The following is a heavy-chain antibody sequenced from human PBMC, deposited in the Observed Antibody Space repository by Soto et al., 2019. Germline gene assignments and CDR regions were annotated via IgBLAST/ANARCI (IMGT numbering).Heavy chain of an antibody. V-gene: IGHV3-23*01. CDR3: AKAGFSSGWSPSYFDY. Sequence: EVQLLESGGGLVQPGRSLRLSCAASGFTFSSYAMNWVRQAPGKGPEWFSAMSGTGGSTYNADSVKGRFTISRDNSKNTLYLPMNSLRVEDTAVFYCAKAGFSSGWSPSYFDYWGQGTLVTVSS. J-gene: IGHJ4*02. CDR2: MSGTGGST. CDR1: GFTFSSYA. D-gene: IGHD6-19*01.